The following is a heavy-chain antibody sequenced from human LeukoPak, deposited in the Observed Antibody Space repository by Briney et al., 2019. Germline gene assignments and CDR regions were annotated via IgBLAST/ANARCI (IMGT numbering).Heavy chain of an antibody. Sequence: SETLSLTCTVSGGSISSSSYYWGWIRRPPGKGLEWIGSIYYSGSTYYNPSLKSRVTISVDTSKNQFSLRLSSVTAADTAVYYCARGQRYYYDSYYWGQGTLVTVSS. D-gene: IGHD3-22*01. CDR3: ARGQRYYYDSYY. V-gene: IGHV4-39*07. CDR2: IYYSGST. J-gene: IGHJ4*02. CDR1: GGSISSSSYY.